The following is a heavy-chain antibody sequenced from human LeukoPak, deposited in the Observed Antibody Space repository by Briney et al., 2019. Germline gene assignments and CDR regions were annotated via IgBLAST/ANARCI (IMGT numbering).Heavy chain of an antibody. J-gene: IGHJ4*02. CDR1: GGTLSSYA. D-gene: IGHD5-24*01. Sequence: SVKVSCKASGGTLSSYAISWVRQAPGQGLEWMGRIIPIFGIANYAQKFQGRVTITADKSTSTAYMELSSLRSEDTAVYYCAREMATTRTDFDYWGQGTLVTVSS. V-gene: IGHV1-69*04. CDR3: AREMATTRTDFDY. CDR2: IIPIFGIA.